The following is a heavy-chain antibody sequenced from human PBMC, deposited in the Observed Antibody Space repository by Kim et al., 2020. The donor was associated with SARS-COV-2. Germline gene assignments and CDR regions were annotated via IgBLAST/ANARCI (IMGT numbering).Heavy chain of an antibody. D-gene: IGHD2-15*01. V-gene: IGHV3-21*01. CDR2: YI. Sequence: YIYYADSVKGRFTVSRDNAKNSLFLQMSSLRAEDTAVYYCARVGGLNWFDPWGHGTLVTVSS. J-gene: IGHJ5*02. CDR3: ARVGGLNWFDP.